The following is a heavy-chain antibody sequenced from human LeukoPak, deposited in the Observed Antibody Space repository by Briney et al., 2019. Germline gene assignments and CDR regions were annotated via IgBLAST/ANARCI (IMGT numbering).Heavy chain of an antibody. CDR1: GGSISSGSYY. J-gene: IGHJ4*02. V-gene: IGHV4-61*02. D-gene: IGHD3-9*01. Sequence: SETLSLTCTVSGGSISSGSYYWSWIRQPAGKGLEWIGRIHTSGSTNYNPSLKRRVTISVDTSKNQFSLKLSSVTAADTAVYYCARVGTYYDILTGYDYWGQGTLVTVSS. CDR2: IHTSGST. CDR3: ARVGTYYDILTGYDY.